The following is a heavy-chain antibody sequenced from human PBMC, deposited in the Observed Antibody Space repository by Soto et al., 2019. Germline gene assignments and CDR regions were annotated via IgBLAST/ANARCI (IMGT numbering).Heavy chain of an antibody. Sequence: QLQLQESGPGLVKPSETLSLTCTVSGGSISSSSYYWGWNRQPPGKGLEWIGSIYYSGSTYYNPSLKSRVTISVDTSKNQFSLKLSSVTAADTAVYYCARRWSFGDAFDICGQGTMVTVSS. CDR2: IYYSGST. J-gene: IGHJ3*02. V-gene: IGHV4-39*01. CDR1: GGSISSSSYY. D-gene: IGHD3-10*01. CDR3: ARRWSFGDAFDI.